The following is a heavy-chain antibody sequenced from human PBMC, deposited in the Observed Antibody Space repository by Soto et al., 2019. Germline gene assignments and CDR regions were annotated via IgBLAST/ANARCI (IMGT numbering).Heavy chain of an antibody. D-gene: IGHD6-6*01. J-gene: IGHJ4*02. CDR3: ARGSIAARYYFDY. Sequence: QVQLVESGGGVVQPGRSLRLSCAASGFTFSSYGMHWVRQAPGKWLEWVAVIWYDGSNKYYADSVKGRFTISRDNSKNTLYLQMNSLRAEDTAVYYCARGSIAARYYFDYWGQGTLVTVSS. CDR1: GFTFSSYG. CDR2: IWYDGSNK. V-gene: IGHV3-33*01.